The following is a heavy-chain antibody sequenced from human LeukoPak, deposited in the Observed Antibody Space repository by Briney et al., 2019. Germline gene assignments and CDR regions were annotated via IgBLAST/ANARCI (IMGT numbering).Heavy chain of an antibody. D-gene: IGHD4-11*01. V-gene: IGHV3-53*01. CDR1: GFTVSSNY. Sequence: GGSLRLSCTASGFTVSSNYMSWVRQAPGKGLEWVSLIYSGGNTYYADSVKGRFTISRDNSKNTLYLQMNSLRADDTAVYYCLQYPYYWGQGTLVSVSS. CDR3: LQYPYY. CDR2: IYSGGNT. J-gene: IGHJ4*02.